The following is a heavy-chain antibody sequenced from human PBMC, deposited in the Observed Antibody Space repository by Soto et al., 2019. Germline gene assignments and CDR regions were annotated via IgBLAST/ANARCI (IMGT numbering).Heavy chain of an antibody. Sequence: QVQLQESGPGLVKPSQTLSLTCTVSGGSISSGGYYWSWIRQHPGKGLEWIGYIYYSGSSYYNPSPTSRVTISVDTSKNPFSRPLRSVTAADTAGYDGARTPRYWGKGTLVTVSS. J-gene: IGHJ4*02. D-gene: IGHD2-15*01. CDR1: GGSISSGGYY. CDR2: IYYSGSS. V-gene: IGHV4-31*03. CDR3: ARTPRY.